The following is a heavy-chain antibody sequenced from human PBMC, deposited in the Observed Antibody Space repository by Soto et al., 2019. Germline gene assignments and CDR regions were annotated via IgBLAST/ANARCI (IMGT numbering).Heavy chain of an antibody. CDR3: ARPAVAGTYYYGMDV. J-gene: IGHJ6*02. Sequence: ASVKVSCKASGYTFTSYGISWVRQAPGQGLEWMGWISAYNGNTNYAQKLQGRVTMTTDTSTSTAYMELRSLRSDDTAVYYCARPAVAGTYYYGMDVWVPETLLVTVSS. CDR2: ISAYNGNT. CDR1: GYTFTSYG. D-gene: IGHD6-19*01. V-gene: IGHV1-18*04.